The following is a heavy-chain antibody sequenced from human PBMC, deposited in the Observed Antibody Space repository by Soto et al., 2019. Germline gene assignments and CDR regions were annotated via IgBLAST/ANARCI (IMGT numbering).Heavy chain of an antibody. Sequence: QVQLVESGGGVVQPGRSLRLSCAASGLTFSSYGMHWVRQAPGKGWEWGAVIGYDGSKKNYEDSVKGRFTISSDNSKNTLNLQPNSLSAEDTAVYYCARDGLSSDCYNYALDYWGQGTLVTVSS. CDR1: GLTFSSYG. J-gene: IGHJ4*02. CDR3: ARDGLSSDCYNYALDY. CDR2: IGYDGSKK. D-gene: IGHD2-21*01. V-gene: IGHV3-33*01.